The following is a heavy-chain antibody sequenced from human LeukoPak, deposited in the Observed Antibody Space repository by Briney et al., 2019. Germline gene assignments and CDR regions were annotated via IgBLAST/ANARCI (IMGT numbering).Heavy chain of an antibody. J-gene: IGHJ4*02. CDR3: AKELYCTNGVCYYFDY. D-gene: IGHD2-8*01. CDR2: ISGSGGST. V-gene: IGHV3-23*01. CDR1: GFTFSSYS. Sequence: GGSLRLSCAASGFTFSSYSMNWVRQAPGKGLEWVSAISGSGGSTYYADSVKGRFTISRDNSKNTLYLQMNSLRAEDTAVYYCAKELYCTNGVCYYFDYWGQGTLVTVSS.